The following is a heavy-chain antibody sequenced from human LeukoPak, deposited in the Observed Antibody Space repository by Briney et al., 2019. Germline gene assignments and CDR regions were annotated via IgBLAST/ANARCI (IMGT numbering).Heavy chain of an antibody. CDR1: GFTFSSYA. J-gene: IGHJ5*02. Sequence: PGGSLRLSCAASGFTFSSYAMHWVRQAPGKGLEWVAVISYDGSNKYYADSVKGRFTISRDNSKNTLYLQMNSPRAEDTAVYYCARVSAGTYWFDPWGQGTLVTVSS. CDR3: ARVSAGTYWFDP. D-gene: IGHD1-1*01. V-gene: IGHV3-30-3*01. CDR2: ISYDGSNK.